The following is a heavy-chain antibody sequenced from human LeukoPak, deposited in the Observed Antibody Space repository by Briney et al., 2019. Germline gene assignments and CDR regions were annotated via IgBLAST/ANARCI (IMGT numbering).Heavy chain of an antibody. J-gene: IGHJ4*02. CDR3: AREGNWNDFDY. CDR1: GGAFISYA. Sequence: ASVKVSFKASGGAFISYAISWVRQAPGQGLEWMGGIIPIFGTANYAQKFQGRVTITADESTSTAYMELSSLRSEDTAVYYCAREGNWNDFDYWGQGTLVTVSS. CDR2: IIPIFGTA. D-gene: IGHD1-1*01. V-gene: IGHV1-69*13.